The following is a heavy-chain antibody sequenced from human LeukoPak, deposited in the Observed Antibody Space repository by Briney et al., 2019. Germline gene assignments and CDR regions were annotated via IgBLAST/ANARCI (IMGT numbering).Heavy chain of an antibody. J-gene: IGHJ6*02. Sequence: ALVKVSCKASGYTFTSYGISWVRQAPGQGLEWMGWISAYNGNTNYAQKLQGRVTMTTDTSTSTAYMELRSLRSDDTAVYYCARRNYDFWSGYLYGMDVWGQGTTVTVSS. CDR3: ARRNYDFWSGYLYGMDV. V-gene: IGHV1-18*01. D-gene: IGHD3-3*01. CDR1: GYTFTSYG. CDR2: ISAYNGNT.